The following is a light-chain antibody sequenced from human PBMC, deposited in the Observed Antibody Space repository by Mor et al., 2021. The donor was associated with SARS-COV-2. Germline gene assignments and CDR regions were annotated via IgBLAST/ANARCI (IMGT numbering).Light chain of an antibody. CDR3: QSYDNSLSGSRV. CDR1: SNIGAGYA. J-gene: IGLJ3*02. CDR2: DNT. V-gene: IGLV1-40*01. Sequence: SNIGAGYAVHWYQQLPGTAPKLLIYDNTNRPSGVPDRFSGSMSGTSASLAITGLQAEDEAHYYCQSYDNSLSGSRVFGG.